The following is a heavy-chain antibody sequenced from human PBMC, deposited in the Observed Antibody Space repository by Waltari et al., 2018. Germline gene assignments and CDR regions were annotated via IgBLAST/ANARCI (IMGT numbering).Heavy chain of an antibody. V-gene: IGHV3-9*01. D-gene: IGHD2-2*01. Sequence: EVQLVESGGGLVQPGRSLRLSCAASGFTFDDYAMHWVRQAPGKGLEWVSGIRWNSGSIGYADSVKGRFTISRDNAKNSLYLQMNSLRAEDTALYYCAKEFTSSDAFDIWGQGTMVTVSS. CDR2: IRWNSGSI. J-gene: IGHJ3*02. CDR3: AKEFTSSDAFDI. CDR1: GFTFDDYA.